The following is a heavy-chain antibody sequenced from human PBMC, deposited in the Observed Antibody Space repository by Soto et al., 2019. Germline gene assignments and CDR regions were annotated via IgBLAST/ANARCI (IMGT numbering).Heavy chain of an antibody. CDR2: IIPIFGTA. CDR3: ASGPSDILTGTEQNYYYYYGMDV. Sequence: RASVKVSCKASGGTFSSYAISWVRQAPGQGLEWMGGIIPIFGTANYAQKFQGRVTITADESTSTAYMELSSLRAEDTAVYYCASGPSDILTGTEQNYYYYYGMDVWGQGTTVTVSS. D-gene: IGHD3-9*01. J-gene: IGHJ6*02. CDR1: GGTFSSYA. V-gene: IGHV1-69*13.